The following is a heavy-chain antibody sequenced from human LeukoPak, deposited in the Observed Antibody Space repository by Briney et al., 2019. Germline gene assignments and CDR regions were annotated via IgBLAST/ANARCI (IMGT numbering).Heavy chain of an antibody. CDR2: ISGSGANT. CDR3: AKDHGGSYYYYYGMDV. CDR1: GFTFSTYA. J-gene: IGHJ6*02. D-gene: IGHD1-26*01. Sequence: GGSLRLSCAASGFTFSTYAMSWVRQAPGKGLEWVSTISGSGANTYYADSVRGRFTISRDNSKNTLYLQMNSLRAEDTAVYYCAKDHGGSYYYYYGMDVWGQGTTVTVSS. V-gene: IGHV3-23*01.